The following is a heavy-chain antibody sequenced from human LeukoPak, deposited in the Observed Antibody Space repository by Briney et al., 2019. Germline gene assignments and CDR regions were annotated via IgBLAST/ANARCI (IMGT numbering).Heavy chain of an antibody. D-gene: IGHD2-2*01. V-gene: IGHV4-59*01. Sequence: PSETLSLTCTVSGGSISSYYWSWIRQPPGKGLEWIGYIYYSGSTNYNPSLKSRVTISVDTSKNQFSLKLSSVTAADTAVYYCAREGYCSRTSCLDAFDIWGQGTMVTVSS. CDR1: GGSISSYY. CDR2: IYYSGST. CDR3: AREGYCSRTSCLDAFDI. J-gene: IGHJ3*02.